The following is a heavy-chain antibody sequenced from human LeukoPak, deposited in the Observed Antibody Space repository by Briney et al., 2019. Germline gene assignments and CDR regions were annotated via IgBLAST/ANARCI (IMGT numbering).Heavy chain of an antibody. J-gene: IGHJ4*02. CDR3: ARGGCSYGSYYFDY. D-gene: IGHD5-18*01. CDR2: IYYSGST. Sequence: SETLSLTCTVSGGSISSYYWSWIRQPPGKGLEWIGYIYYSGSTNYNPSLKSRVTISVDTSKNQFSLKLSSVTAADTAVYYCARGGCSYGSYYFDYWGQGTLVTVSS. CDR1: GGSISSYY. V-gene: IGHV4-59*01.